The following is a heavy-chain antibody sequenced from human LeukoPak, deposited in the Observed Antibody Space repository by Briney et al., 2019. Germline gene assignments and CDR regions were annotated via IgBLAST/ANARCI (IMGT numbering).Heavy chain of an antibody. CDR2: MCTSGST. CDR3: ARDRDYRYYYYYMDV. Sequence: TPSETLSLTCTVSGGSISSYYWSWIRQPAGRGLEWIGRMCTSGSTNYNPSLKSRVTMSVDTSKNQFSLKLSSVTAADTAVYYCARDRDYRYYYYYMDVWGKGTTVTISS. J-gene: IGHJ6*03. D-gene: IGHD3-10*01. CDR1: GGSISSYY. V-gene: IGHV4-4*07.